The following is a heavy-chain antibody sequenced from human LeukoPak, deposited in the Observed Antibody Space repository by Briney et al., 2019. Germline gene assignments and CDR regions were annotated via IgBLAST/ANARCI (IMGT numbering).Heavy chain of an antibody. CDR3: ARGGLSGWYALPFDY. D-gene: IGHD6-19*01. CDR1: GGSFSGYY. CDR2: INHSGST. Sequence: SETLSLTCAVYGGSFSGYYWSWIRQPPGKGLEWIGEINHSGSTNYNPSLKSRVTISVDTSKNQFSLKLSSATAADTAVYYCARGGLSGWYALPFDYWGQGTLVTVSS. V-gene: IGHV4-34*01. J-gene: IGHJ4*02.